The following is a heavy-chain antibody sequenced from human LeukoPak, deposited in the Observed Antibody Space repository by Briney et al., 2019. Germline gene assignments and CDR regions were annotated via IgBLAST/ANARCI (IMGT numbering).Heavy chain of an antibody. CDR2: IYHSGST. CDR1: GGSFSGYY. V-gene: IGHV4-34*01. D-gene: IGHD6-13*01. Sequence: SETLSLTCAVYGGSFSGYYWSWIRQPPGKGLEWIGSIYHSGSTSYNPSLKSRLTISVDTSKNQFSLKLNFVTAADTAMYYCARMFRSSWYINWFDPWGQGTLVTVSS. J-gene: IGHJ5*02. CDR3: ARMFRSSWYINWFDP.